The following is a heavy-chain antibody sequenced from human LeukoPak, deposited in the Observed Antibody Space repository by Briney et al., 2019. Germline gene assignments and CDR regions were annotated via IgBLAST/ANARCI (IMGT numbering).Heavy chain of an antibody. Sequence: GASGQVSCKAAGGTFTSYGIRWVRQAAGQGVEWRGESMPIFGTTNYAQKFQATVTITADASTSTASMHLTSLRSEDPAVYYCARGIAAAVTGTPAFAIWGQGTMFTVSS. CDR2: SMPIFGTT. J-gene: IGHJ3*02. CDR1: GGTFTSYG. CDR3: ARGIAAAVTGTPAFAI. V-gene: IGHV1-69*01. D-gene: IGHD6-13*01.